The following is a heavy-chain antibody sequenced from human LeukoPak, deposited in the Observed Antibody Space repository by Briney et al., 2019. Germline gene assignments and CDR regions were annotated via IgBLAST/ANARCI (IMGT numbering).Heavy chain of an antibody. V-gene: IGHV4-61*02. D-gene: IGHD3-10*01. J-gene: IGHJ3*02. CDR2: IYTSGST. Sequence: SGTLSLTCTVSGGSISSGSYYWSWIRQPAGKGLEWIGRIYTSGSTNYNPSLKSRVTISVDTSKNQFSLKLSSVTAADTAVYYCARDQGFGELRGAFDIWGQGTMVTVSS. CDR1: GGSISSGSYY. CDR3: ARDQGFGELRGAFDI.